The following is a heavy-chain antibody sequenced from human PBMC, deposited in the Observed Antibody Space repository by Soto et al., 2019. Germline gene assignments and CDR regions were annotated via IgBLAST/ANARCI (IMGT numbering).Heavy chain of an antibody. CDR3: ARDGRGGEQYYYYGMDV. J-gene: IGHJ6*02. CDR2: ISSSSSTI. D-gene: IGHD2-15*01. V-gene: IGHV3-48*01. Sequence: WGALRLSCSSSVFTFISYSMNWVRQAPGKWLEWVSYISSSSSTIYYADSVKVRFTISRDNAKNSLYLQMNSLRAEDTAVYYCARDGRGGEQYYYYGMDVWGQGTTVTVSS. CDR1: VFTFISYS.